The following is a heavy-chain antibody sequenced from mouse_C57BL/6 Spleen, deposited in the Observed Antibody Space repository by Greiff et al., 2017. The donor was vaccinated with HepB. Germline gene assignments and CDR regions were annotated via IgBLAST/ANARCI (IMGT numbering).Heavy chain of an antibody. CDR2: INPNNGGT. Sequence: VQLQQSGPELVKPGASVKMSCKASGYTFTDYNMHWVKQSHGKSLEWIGYINPNNGGTSYNQKFKGKATLTVNKSSSTAYMELHSLTSEDSAVYYCARYELGRNYFDYWGQGTTLTVSS. D-gene: IGHD4-1*01. V-gene: IGHV1-22*01. J-gene: IGHJ2*01. CDR3: ARYELGRNYFDY. CDR1: GYTFTDYN.